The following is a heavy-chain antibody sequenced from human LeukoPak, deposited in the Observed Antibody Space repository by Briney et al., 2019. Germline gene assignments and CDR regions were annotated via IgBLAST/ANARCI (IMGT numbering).Heavy chain of an antibody. Sequence: GGSLRLSCAASGFTFSSCAMSWVRQAPEKGQELVSAISGSGGSTYYADSVKGRFTISRDNSKNTLYLQMNSLRAEDTAVYYCAKAQYYDFWSGLGYWGQGTLVTVSS. CDR1: GFTFSSCA. CDR2: ISGSGGST. D-gene: IGHD3-3*01. CDR3: AKAQYYDFWSGLGY. J-gene: IGHJ4*02. V-gene: IGHV3-23*01.